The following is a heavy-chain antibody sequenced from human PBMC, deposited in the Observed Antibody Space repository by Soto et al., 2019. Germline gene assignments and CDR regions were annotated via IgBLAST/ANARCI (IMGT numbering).Heavy chain of an antibody. CDR3: ARWGTTGGLDV. CDR1: GFTFRSYV. V-gene: IGHV3-33*05. D-gene: IGHD3-16*01. CDR2: TSYDGSNK. Sequence: QVQLVESGGGVVQPGTSLRLSCVGSGFTFRSYVIHWVRQAPGKGLEWVALTSYDGSNKDYGDSVKGRFTISRDNSMNTVDLQMDSLRREDTALYYCARWGTTGGLDVWGQGTLVSVSS. J-gene: IGHJ1*01.